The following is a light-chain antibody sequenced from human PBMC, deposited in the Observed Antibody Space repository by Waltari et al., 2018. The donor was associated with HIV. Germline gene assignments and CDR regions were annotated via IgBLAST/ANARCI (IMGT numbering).Light chain of an antibody. V-gene: IGLV1-51*01. CDR1: SSNIGNNY. Sequence: QSVLTQPPSVSATPGQTVTISCSGSSSNIGNNYVSWYQQLPGTAPKRLMYDKNKRTSEIPDRFSGSKSGTSATLGISGLQTRDEADYYCGTWDSSLSALNWVFGGGTKLTVL. J-gene: IGLJ3*02. CDR2: DKN. CDR3: GTWDSSLSALNWV.